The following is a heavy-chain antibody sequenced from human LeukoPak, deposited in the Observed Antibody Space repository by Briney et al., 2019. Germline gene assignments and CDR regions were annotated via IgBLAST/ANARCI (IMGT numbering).Heavy chain of an antibody. CDR1: GYTLTELS. Sequence: ASVKVSCKVSGYTLTELSMHWVRQAPGKGLEWMGGFDPEDGETIYAQKFQGRVTMTEDTSTDTAYMELSSLRSEDTAVYYCATQSSSKVFDSYGYYYYYGMDVWGQGTTVTVSS. D-gene: IGHD5-18*01. V-gene: IGHV1-24*01. J-gene: IGHJ6*02. CDR2: FDPEDGET. CDR3: ATQSSSKVFDSYGYYYYYGMDV.